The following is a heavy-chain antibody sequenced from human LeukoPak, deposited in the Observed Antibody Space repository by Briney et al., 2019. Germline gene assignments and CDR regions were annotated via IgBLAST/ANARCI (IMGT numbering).Heavy chain of an antibody. J-gene: IGHJ4*02. D-gene: IGHD5-12*01. CDR3: AKSSRGSSGYHSPFDY. Sequence: GGSLRLSCEASGFTFSAYAMTWVRQAPGKGLEWVSSIGSDGKTHYSESVKGRFAISRDNSKNTLYLQMNSLRAEDTAVYYCAKSSRGSSGYHSPFDYWGQGTLVTVSS. CDR1: GFTFSAYA. CDR2: IGSDGKT. V-gene: IGHV3-23*01.